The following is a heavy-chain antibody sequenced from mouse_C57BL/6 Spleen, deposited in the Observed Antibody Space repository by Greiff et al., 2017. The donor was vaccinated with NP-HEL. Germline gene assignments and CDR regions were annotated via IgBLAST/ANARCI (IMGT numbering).Heavy chain of an antibody. CDR1: GFTFSSYA. CDR3: TRVYYSNLYYFDY. Sequence: EVKVVESGEGLVKPGGSLKLSCAASGFTFSSYAMSWVRQTPEKRLEWVAYISSGGDYIYYADTVKGRFTISRDNARNTLYLQMSSLKSEDTAMYYCTRVYYSNLYYFDYWGQGTTLTVSS. D-gene: IGHD2-5*01. V-gene: IGHV5-9-1*02. J-gene: IGHJ2*01. CDR2: ISSGGDYI.